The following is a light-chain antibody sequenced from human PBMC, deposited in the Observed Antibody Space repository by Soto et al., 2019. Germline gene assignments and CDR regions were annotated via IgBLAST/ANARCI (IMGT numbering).Light chain of an antibody. V-gene: IGKV3-11*01. J-gene: IGKJ2*01. CDR2: DAS. CDR3: QQRTNWPYT. CDR1: QSVSSS. Sequence: EIVLTQSPATLSLSPGERATLSCRASQSVSSSLAWYQQKPGQAPRLLIYDASNRATGIPARFSGSGSGTDFTLTISSLKPEDFAVYYCQQRTNWPYTFGQGTKLEIK.